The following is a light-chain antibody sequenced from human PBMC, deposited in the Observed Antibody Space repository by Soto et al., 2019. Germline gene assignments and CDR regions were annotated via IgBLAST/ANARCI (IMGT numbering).Light chain of an antibody. CDR3: QQYCSSPPWT. Sequence: PCTLCLSHRERDTLSCRASLSVSSSYLAWYQQKPGQAPRLLINDAPSRAPGIPDRFSGSGSGTDFTLTISRLEPEDCAVYYCQQYCSSPPWTFGQRTTVDI. V-gene: IGKV3-20*01. CDR2: DAP. J-gene: IGKJ1*01. CDR1: LSVSSSY.